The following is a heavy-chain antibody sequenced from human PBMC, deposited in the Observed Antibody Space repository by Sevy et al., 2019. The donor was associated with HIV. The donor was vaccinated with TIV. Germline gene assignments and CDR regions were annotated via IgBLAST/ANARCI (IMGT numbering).Heavy chain of an antibody. CDR2: ISYDGSNK. D-gene: IGHD3-9*01. V-gene: IGHV3-30-3*01. CDR3: ARVLISNVLRYFDWLFPFDY. Sequence: GGSLRLSCAASGFTFSSYAMHWVRQAPGKGLEWVAVISYDGSNKYYADSVKGRFTISRDNSKNTLYLQMNSLRAEDTGVYYCARVLISNVLRYFDWLFPFDYWGQGTLVTVSS. J-gene: IGHJ4*02. CDR1: GFTFSSYA.